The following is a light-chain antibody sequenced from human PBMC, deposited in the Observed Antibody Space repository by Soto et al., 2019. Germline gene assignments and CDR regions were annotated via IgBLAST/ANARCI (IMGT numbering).Light chain of an antibody. J-gene: IGKJ5*01. CDR3: QQYENLPT. CDR1: QNINNY. CDR2: DAS. Sequence: DIQMTQSPSSLSSSVGDRVTITCQASQNINNYLNWCQQKPGRAPKLLIYDASNLEAGVPSRLRGSGSGTDFTFTISRLQPEDIATYYCQQYENLPTFGQGTRLEIK. V-gene: IGKV1-33*01.